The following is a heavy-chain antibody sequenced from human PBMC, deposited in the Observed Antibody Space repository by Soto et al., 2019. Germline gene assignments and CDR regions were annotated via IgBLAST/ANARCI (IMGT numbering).Heavy chain of an antibody. CDR1: GYTFTNHG. CDR2: INPYNANT. CDR3: ATDCGGDCYPSFYYYGMDV. D-gene: IGHD2-21*02. V-gene: IGHV1-18*04. Sequence: GASVKVSCKTSGYTFTNHGINWVRQAPGQGLEWMGWINPYNANTNYAQKLRGRVTMTTDTSTSTAYMELRSLRSDDTAVYYCATDCGGDCYPSFYYYGMDVWGQGTTVTVSS. J-gene: IGHJ6*02.